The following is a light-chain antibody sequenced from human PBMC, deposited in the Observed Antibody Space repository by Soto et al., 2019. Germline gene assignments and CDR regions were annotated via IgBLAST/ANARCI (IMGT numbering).Light chain of an antibody. V-gene: IGKV2-28*01. J-gene: IGKJ2*01. Sequence: DIVLTQSPLSLSVTPGESASISCRSSQSLLHTNAYKYLDWYLQKPGQSPQLLIYLGSTRASGVSDRFSGSVSGTDFSLRISRVEVEDVGTYYCMNVLQTPYTFGQGTRLEIK. CDR3: MNVLQTPYT. CDR2: LGS. CDR1: QSLLHTNAYKY.